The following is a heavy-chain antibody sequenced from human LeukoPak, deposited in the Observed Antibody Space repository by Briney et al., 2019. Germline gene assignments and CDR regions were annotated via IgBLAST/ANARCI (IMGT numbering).Heavy chain of an antibody. D-gene: IGHD6-6*01. CDR1: GYTFTSYY. J-gene: IGHJ5*02. V-gene: IGHV1-46*01. CDR2: INPSGGST. Sequence: ASVKVSCKASGYTFTSYYMHWVRQAPGQGLGWMGIINPSGGSTSYAQKFQGRVTMTRDTSTSTVYMELSSLRSEDTAVYYCARGGQVGDSSSSGLRGWFDPWGQGTLVTVSS. CDR3: ARGGQVGDSSSSGLRGWFDP.